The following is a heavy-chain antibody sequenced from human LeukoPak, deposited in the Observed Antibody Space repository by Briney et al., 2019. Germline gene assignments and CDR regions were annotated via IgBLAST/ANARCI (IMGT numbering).Heavy chain of an antibody. D-gene: IGHD3-22*01. Sequence: ASVKVSCKASGGTFSSYAINWVRQATGQGLEWVGWMNPNSGNTAYAQKFQGRVTITRNTSISTAYMQLSSLRSEDTAVYYCAREDYYDSGSNDYWGQGTLVTVSS. CDR3: AREDYYDSGSNDY. J-gene: IGHJ4*02. CDR2: MNPNSGNT. V-gene: IGHV1-8*03. CDR1: GGTFSSYA.